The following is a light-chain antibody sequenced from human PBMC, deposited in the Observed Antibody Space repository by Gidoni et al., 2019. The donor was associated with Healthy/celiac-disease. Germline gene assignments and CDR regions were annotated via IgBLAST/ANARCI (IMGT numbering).Light chain of an antibody. V-gene: IGKV4-1*01. CDR3: QEYYSTLT. J-gene: IGKJ4*01. CDR1: QCVFYSSNNNNY. Sequence: IVMTQPQASLAVSLGERATIHCKPSQCVFYSSNNNNYLAWYQQKPGQPPKLLIDCASTRESGVTERVSGGGSETDFTLTSSRLEAEEVAVYYCQEYYSTLTFGGGTKVESK. CDR2: CAS.